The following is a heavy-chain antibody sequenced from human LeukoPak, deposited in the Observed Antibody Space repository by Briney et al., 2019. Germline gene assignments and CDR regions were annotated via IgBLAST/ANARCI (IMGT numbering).Heavy chain of an antibody. CDR2: ITAGGDTT. D-gene: IGHD2-8*01. V-gene: IGHV3-23*01. CDR3: ARAYGTNGYFQLPIDY. CDR1: GFTFSRHS. Sequence: GGSLRLSCAASGFTFSRHSINWVRQAPGKGLEWISGITAGGDTTHHTDSVQGRFSISRDNSKNTLFLQMNSLRVEDTALYYCARAYGTNGYFQLPIDYWGQGILVSVSS. J-gene: IGHJ4*02.